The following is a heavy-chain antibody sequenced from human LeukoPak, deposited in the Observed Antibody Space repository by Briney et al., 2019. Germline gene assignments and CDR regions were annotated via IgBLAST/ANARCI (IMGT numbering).Heavy chain of an antibody. J-gene: IGHJ4*02. D-gene: IGHD3-10*01. Sequence: GGSLRLSCAASGFTVSSNYMSWVRQAPGKGLEWVSVIYSGGSTYYADSVKGRFTISRDNSKNTLCLQMNSLRAEDTAVYYCVRDQGWFGESETYFDYWGQGTLVTVSS. CDR1: GFTVSSNY. CDR2: IYSGGST. CDR3: VRDQGWFGESETYFDY. V-gene: IGHV3-53*01.